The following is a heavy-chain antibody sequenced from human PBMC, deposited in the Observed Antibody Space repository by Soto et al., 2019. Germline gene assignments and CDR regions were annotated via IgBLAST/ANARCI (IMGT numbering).Heavy chain of an antibody. CDR1: GFTFSSYA. CDR2: ISGSGGST. J-gene: IGHJ6*02. CDR3: EAMAGYYGMDV. V-gene: IGHV3-23*01. Sequence: GSLRLSCAASGFTFSSYAMSWVRQAPGKGLEWVSAISGSGGSTYYADSVKGRFTIYRDNSKNTLYLQMDSLRAEDTAVYYCEAMAGYYGMDVWGQGTTVTVSS. D-gene: IGHD3-10*01.